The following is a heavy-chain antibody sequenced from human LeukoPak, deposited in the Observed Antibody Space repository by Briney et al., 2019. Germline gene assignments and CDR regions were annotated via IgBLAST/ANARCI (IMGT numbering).Heavy chain of an antibody. CDR1: GGSFSGYY. CDR2: INHSGST. V-gene: IGHV4-34*01. J-gene: IGHJ4*02. CDR3: ARGRGGYSYGANLDY. Sequence: SETLSLTCAVYGGSFSGYYWSWIRQPPGKGLEWIGEINHSGSTNYNPSLKSRVTISVDTSKNQFSLKLSSVTAADTAVYYCARGRGGYSYGANLDYWGQGTLVTVSS. D-gene: IGHD5-18*01.